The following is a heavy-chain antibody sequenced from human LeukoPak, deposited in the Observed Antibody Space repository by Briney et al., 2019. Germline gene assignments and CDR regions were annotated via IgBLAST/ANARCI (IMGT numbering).Heavy chain of an antibody. J-gene: IGHJ5*02. Sequence: GESLKISCQGSGYSFTNYWIGWVRQMPGKGLEWMGTIYPGDSDTRYSPSFQGQVTISADKSISTAYLQWSSLKASDTAMYYCARQYCSGGNCYNHNWFDPWGQGTLVTVSS. CDR3: ARQYCSGGNCYNHNWFDP. D-gene: IGHD2-15*01. V-gene: IGHV5-51*01. CDR1: GYSFTNYW. CDR2: IYPGDSDT.